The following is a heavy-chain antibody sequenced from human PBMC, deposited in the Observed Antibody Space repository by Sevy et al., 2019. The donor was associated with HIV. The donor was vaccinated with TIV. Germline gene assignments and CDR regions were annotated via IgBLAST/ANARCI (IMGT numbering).Heavy chain of an antibody. D-gene: IGHD4-4*01. CDR2: IETGGGSI. J-gene: IGHJ4*02. V-gene: IGHV3-48*03. CDR1: GFTFSRYE. Sequence: GGSLRLSCVPSGFTFSRYEVNWVRQAPGKGLQWISQIETGGGSIYYSDSVKGRFTISRDDAKNSVHLQMNSLRAEDTALYYCAASRRDDYNYFFDYWGQGTLVTVSS. CDR3: AASRRDDYNYFFDY.